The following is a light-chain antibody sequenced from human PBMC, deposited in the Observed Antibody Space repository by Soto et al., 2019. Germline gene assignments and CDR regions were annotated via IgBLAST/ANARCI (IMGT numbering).Light chain of an antibody. V-gene: IGKV3-15*01. CDR2: GAS. CDR1: QSVSSN. Sequence: EIVMTQSPATLSASPGERATLSCTASQSVSSNLAWYQQKPGQAPRLLIYGASTRATGIPARFSGSGSGTEFPLSISSLQSEDFAVYYCQQYNNWPPTNTFGQGAKLEIK. J-gene: IGKJ2*01. CDR3: QQYNNWPPTNT.